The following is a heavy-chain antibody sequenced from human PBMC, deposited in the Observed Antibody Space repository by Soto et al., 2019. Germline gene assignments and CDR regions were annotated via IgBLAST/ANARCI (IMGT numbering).Heavy chain of an antibody. Sequence: GESLNISCKGSGYSFTSYWIGWVRQMPGKGLEWMGIIYPGDSDTRYSPSFQGQVTISADKSISTAYLQWSSLKAPDTAMYYCATIAAAGTDYYYGMDVWGQGTTVTVSS. D-gene: IGHD6-13*01. J-gene: IGHJ6*02. V-gene: IGHV5-51*01. CDR2: IYPGDSDT. CDR3: ATIAAAGTDYYYGMDV. CDR1: GYSFTSYW.